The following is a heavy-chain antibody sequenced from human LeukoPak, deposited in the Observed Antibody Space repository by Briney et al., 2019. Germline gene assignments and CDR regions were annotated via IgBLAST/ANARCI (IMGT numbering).Heavy chain of an antibody. J-gene: IGHJ6*03. D-gene: IGHD3-3*01. CDR2: IGNKAHSYAT. CDR3: SSQSPFRSGYSYYHYYMDV. Sequence: PGGSLRLSCAASGFTFSDSAMHWVRQASGKGLEWVGRIGNKAHSYATVYAASMKGRFTISRDASKNTAYLQMDSLKTEDTAVYFCSSQSPFRSGYSYYHYYMDVWGKGTTVTVSS. CDR1: GFTFSDSA. V-gene: IGHV3-73*01.